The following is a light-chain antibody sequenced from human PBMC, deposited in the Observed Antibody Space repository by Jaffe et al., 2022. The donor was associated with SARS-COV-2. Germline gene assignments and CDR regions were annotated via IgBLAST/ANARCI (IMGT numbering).Light chain of an antibody. Sequence: SYEVTQPPSVSVSPGQTASITCSGDKLGDRFASWYQQKPGQSPVLVIYQDSKRPSGIPERISGSNSGNTATLTISGTQAMDEADYYCQAWGSGAAVFGGGTKLTVL. V-gene: IGLV3-1*01. CDR2: QDS. J-gene: IGLJ2*01. CDR1: KLGDRF. CDR3: QAWGSGAAV.